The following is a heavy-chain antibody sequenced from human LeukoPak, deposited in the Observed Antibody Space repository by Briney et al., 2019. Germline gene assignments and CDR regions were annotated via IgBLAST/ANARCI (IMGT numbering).Heavy chain of an antibody. CDR1: GYTFTGYY. J-gene: IGHJ4*02. CDR3: ARAGGKWELRFDY. D-gene: IGHD1-26*01. V-gene: IGHV1-2*02. CDR2: INPNSGGT. Sequence: ASVKVSCKASGYTFTGYYMHWVRQAPGQGLEWMGWINPNSGGTNYAQKFQGRVTMTRNTSISTAYMEVSRLRSDDTAVYYCARAGGKWELRFDYWGQGTLVTVSS.